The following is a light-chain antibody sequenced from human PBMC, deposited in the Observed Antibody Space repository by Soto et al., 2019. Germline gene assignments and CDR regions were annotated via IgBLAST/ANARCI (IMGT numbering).Light chain of an antibody. CDR1: SSDIGGYNY. CDR2: HVS. V-gene: IGLV2-11*01. J-gene: IGLJ1*01. CDR3: SSFAGGPYV. Sequence: QSVLTQPRSVSGSPGQPVAISCTGTSSDIGGYNYVSWYQQHPGRAPKLVIYHVSKRPSGVPDRFSGSKSGNTASLTISGLQAEDEADYYCSSFAGGPYVFGTGTQLTVL.